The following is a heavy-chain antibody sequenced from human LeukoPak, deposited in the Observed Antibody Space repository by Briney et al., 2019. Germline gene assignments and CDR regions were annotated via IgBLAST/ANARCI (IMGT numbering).Heavy chain of an antibody. D-gene: IGHD2-8*01. CDR2: IIPIFGTA. CDR3: ARARRDCTNGVCPFYYYMDV. V-gene: IGHV1-69*13. CDR1: GGTFSSYA. Sequence: ASVKVSCKASGGTFSSYAISWVRQAPGQGLEWVGGIIPIFGTANYAQKFQGRVTITADESTSTAYMELSSLRSEDTAVYYCARARRDCTNGVCPFYYYMDVWGKGTTVTVSS. J-gene: IGHJ6*03.